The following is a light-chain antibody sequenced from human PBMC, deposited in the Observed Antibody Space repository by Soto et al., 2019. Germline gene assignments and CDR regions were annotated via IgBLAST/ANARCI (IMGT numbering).Light chain of an antibody. V-gene: IGKV1-39*01. CDR2: GAS. Sequence: DIQMTQSPSSLSASVGDRVTIACRASQSISNYLNWYQQRPGRAPKLLIYGASNLLSGIPSRFSGSGSGTDFTLTISSLQPEDFATYYCQQIYSGPALTFGGGTRLEIK. J-gene: IGKJ4*01. CDR3: QQIYSGPALT. CDR1: QSISNY.